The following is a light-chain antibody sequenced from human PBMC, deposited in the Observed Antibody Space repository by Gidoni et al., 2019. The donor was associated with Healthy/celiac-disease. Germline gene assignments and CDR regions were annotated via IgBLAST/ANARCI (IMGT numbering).Light chain of an antibody. CDR3: QQYNNWPPLT. Sequence: EQVMTQSQATLSVSPGARATLSCRASQSVSSNLAWYQQKPGQAPRLLIYGASTRATGIPARFTGSGSGTEFTLTISSLQSEDFAVYYCQQYNNWPPLTFGGGTKVEIK. CDR2: GAS. CDR1: QSVSSN. J-gene: IGKJ4*01. V-gene: IGKV3-15*01.